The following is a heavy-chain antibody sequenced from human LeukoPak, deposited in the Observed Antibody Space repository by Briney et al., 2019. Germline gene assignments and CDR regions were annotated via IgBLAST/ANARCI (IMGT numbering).Heavy chain of an antibody. CDR3: ARDVGYSSSSVLDY. Sequence: PSETLSLTCTVSGYSISSGYYWGWIRQPPGKGLEWIGTIYHRGITYYNPSLKSRVTISVDTPKNQFSLKLNSVTAADTAVYYCARDVGYSSSSVLDYWGQGTLVTVSS. CDR2: IYHRGIT. V-gene: IGHV4-38-2*02. J-gene: IGHJ4*02. CDR1: GYSISSGYY. D-gene: IGHD6-6*01.